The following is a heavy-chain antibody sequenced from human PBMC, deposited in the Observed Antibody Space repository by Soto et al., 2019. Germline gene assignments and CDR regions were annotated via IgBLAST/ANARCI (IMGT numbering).Heavy chain of an antibody. CDR3: ARSGCGTIFGVDPKYLSNWFHP. Sequence: QVQLVQSGAEVKKPGSSVKVSCKASGGTFSSYAISWVRQAPGQGLEWMGGIIPIFGTANYAQKLQGRVTITADESTSTDYMEMSRLRSEDTSVYYCARSGCGTIFGVDPKYLSNWFHPWGQGILVTVSS. J-gene: IGHJ5*02. V-gene: IGHV1-69*01. D-gene: IGHD3-3*01. CDR2: IIPIFGTA. CDR1: GGTFSSYA.